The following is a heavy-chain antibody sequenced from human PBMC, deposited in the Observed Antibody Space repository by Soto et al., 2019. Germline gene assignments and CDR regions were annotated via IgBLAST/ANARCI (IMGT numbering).Heavy chain of an antibody. J-gene: IGHJ4*02. V-gene: IGHV4-30-4*01. CDR1: GDSISSGDYY. CDR2: IDYSGNT. CDR3: ARDFKLYSSPPVPLDY. D-gene: IGHD6-13*01. Sequence: QVQLRESGPGLVKPSQTLSLTCTVSGDSISSGDYYWSWIRQPPGKGLEWIGCIDYSGNTYYYPSLNRCFKISGDTFKNQFARHLSSVTAAATALYYCARDFKLYSSPPVPLDYWGLGTLVTVSS.